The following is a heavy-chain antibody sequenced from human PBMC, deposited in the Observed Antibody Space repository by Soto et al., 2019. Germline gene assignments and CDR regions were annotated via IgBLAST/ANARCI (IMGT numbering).Heavy chain of an antibody. CDR1: GGSISSGGYS. CDR2: MYHSGST. V-gene: IGHV4-30-2*01. Sequence: SSETLCLTCAVSGGSISSGGYSWSWIRQPPGKGLEWIGYMYHSGSTYYNPSLKSRVTISIDRSKNQFSLKLSSVTAAETAVYYCARVPDYRGQGILVTGPS. CDR3: ARVPDY. J-gene: IGHJ4*02. D-gene: IGHD2-2*01.